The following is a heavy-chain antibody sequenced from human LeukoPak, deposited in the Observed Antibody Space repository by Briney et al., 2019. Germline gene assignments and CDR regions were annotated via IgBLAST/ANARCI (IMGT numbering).Heavy chain of an antibody. Sequence: GGSLRLSCAASGFAFSTYAMSWVRQAPGKGLEWVSGIIGSGGSTYYADSVKGRFAISRDNSKNTLYLQMNSLRAEDTAIYYCAKAGCTNIVCYLNSWGQGTLVTVSS. D-gene: IGHD2-8*01. J-gene: IGHJ4*02. CDR2: IIGSGGST. CDR1: GFAFSTYA. CDR3: AKAGCTNIVCYLNS. V-gene: IGHV3-23*01.